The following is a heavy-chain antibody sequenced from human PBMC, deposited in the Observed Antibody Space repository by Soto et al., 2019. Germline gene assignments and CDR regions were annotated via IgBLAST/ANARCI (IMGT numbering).Heavy chain of an antibody. CDR1: GFSLSTSGVG. D-gene: IGHD3-10*01. V-gene: IGHV2-5*02. J-gene: IGHJ4*02. Sequence: QITLKESGPTLVKPTQTLTLTCTFSGFSLSTSGVGVGWIRQPPGKALEWLAVIYWDDDKRYSPSLKSRLTITKDPPKNQVVLTMTNMDPVDTCTYYCTRARGWFGDQKRTFDYWGQGTLVTVSS. CDR2: IYWDDDK. CDR3: TRARGWFGDQKRTFDY.